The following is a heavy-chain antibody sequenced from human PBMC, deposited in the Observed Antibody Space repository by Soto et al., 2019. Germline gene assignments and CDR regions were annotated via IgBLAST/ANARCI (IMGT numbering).Heavy chain of an antibody. J-gene: IGHJ4*02. Sequence: ESGGGVVQPGTSLRLSCEASGFIFSRYGMHWVRQAPGKGLEWVAVISYDGSNKYYAESVKGRFIISRDKSENTLYLQMNSLRAEDTAVYYCARGIPRGYSYGSYYFDYWGQGTLVTVSS. D-gene: IGHD5-18*01. CDR2: ISYDGSNK. CDR1: GFIFSRYG. V-gene: IGHV3-30*03. CDR3: ARGIPRGYSYGSYYFDY.